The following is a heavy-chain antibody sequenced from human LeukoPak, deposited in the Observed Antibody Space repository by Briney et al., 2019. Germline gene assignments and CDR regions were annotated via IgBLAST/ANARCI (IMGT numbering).Heavy chain of an antibody. Sequence: GGSLTLSCAASGFTFSSYWMHWVRQAPGQGLVWVSRINSDGSSTSYADSVKGRFTISRNNEKNTLYLQMNSLRAEDTAVYYCARVYVVPYYYDSSGCLDYWGQGTLVTVSS. J-gene: IGHJ4*02. CDR1: GFTFSSYW. CDR2: INSDGSST. V-gene: IGHV3-74*01. D-gene: IGHD3-22*01. CDR3: ARVYVVPYYYDSSGCLDY.